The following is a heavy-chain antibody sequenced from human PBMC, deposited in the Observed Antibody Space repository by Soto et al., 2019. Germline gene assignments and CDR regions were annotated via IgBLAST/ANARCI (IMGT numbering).Heavy chain of an antibody. Sequence: EXLKISCKCSGYXFTSYLIVWVRQMPGKGLEWIGIIYPGDSDTRYSPSFQVQVTISDYKSMSTAYLQWSSLKASYTAMYYCATTYYYDSSGYYWVHYFDYWGQGTLGTVSS. J-gene: IGHJ4*02. CDR1: GYXFTSYL. CDR2: IYPGDSDT. D-gene: IGHD3-22*01. CDR3: ATTYYYDSSGYYWVHYFDY. V-gene: IGHV5-51*01.